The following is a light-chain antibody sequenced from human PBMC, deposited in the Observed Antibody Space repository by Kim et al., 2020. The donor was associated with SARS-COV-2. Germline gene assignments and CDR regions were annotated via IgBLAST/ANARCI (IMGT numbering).Light chain of an antibody. CDR3: CSYAGNYIVI. J-gene: IGLJ2*01. CDR2: EAI. Sequence: GQSITISCTGTTSDIGTYNLVSWYQQNPGKAPKLMIYEAIKRPSGISNRFSGSKSGNTASLTISGLQAEDESDYYCCSYAGNYIVIFGGGTQLTVL. V-gene: IGLV2-23*01. CDR1: TSDIGTYNL.